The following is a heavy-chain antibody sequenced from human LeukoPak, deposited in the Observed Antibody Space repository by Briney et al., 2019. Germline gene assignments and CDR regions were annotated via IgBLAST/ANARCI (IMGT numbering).Heavy chain of an antibody. Sequence: SETVSLTCTVSGGTISSYYWNWIRQPPGKGLEWIGYIHYSGSTKYNPSLKSRVTISVDTSKNQFSLKLSSVTAADTAVYYCARWYSSGWAFDYWGQRTLHTVSS. CDR2: IHYSGST. J-gene: IGHJ4*01. CDR1: GGTISSYY. D-gene: IGHD6-19*01. CDR3: ARWYSSGWAFDY. V-gene: IGHV4-59*08.